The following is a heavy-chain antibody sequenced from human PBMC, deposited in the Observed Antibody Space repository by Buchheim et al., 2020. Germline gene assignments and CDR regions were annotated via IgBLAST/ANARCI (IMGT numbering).Heavy chain of an antibody. CDR2: IWYDGSNK. CDR3: AKDPWSALVYGMDV. V-gene: IGHV3-33*06. D-gene: IGHD1-26*01. Sequence: QVQLVESGGGVVQPGRSLRLSCAASGSTFSSYGMHWVRQAPGKGLEWVAVIWYDGSNKYYADSVKGRFTISRDNSKNTLYLQMNSLRVEDTAVYYCAKDPWSALVYGMDVWGQGTT. CDR1: GSTFSSYG. J-gene: IGHJ6*02.